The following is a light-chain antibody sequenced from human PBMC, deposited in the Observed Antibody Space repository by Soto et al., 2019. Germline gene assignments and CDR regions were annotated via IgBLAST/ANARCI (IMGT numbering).Light chain of an antibody. J-gene: IGKJ5*01. CDR3: QLYGISPH. Sequence: EIVLTQSPATLSLSPGERATLSCRASQTVSSSLAWYQQKPGQAPRLLIYTASTRATGIPARFSGSASGTDFTLTINRLEPEDFAVYYCQLYGISPHFGQGTRLEIK. CDR2: TAS. CDR1: QTVSSS. V-gene: IGKV3-11*01.